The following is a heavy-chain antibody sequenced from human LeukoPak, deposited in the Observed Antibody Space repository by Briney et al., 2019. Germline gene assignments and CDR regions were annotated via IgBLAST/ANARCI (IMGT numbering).Heavy chain of an antibody. D-gene: IGHD6-13*01. Sequence: GASVKVSCKASGYTFTSYGISWARQAPGQGLEWMGWISAYNGNTNYAQKLQGRVTMTRDTSISTAYMELSRLRSDDTAVYYCARGYSSSWYEGYYYYMDVWGKGTTVTVSS. CDR2: ISAYNGNT. CDR3: ARGYSSSWYEGYYYYMDV. V-gene: IGHV1-18*01. CDR1: GYTFTSYG. J-gene: IGHJ6*03.